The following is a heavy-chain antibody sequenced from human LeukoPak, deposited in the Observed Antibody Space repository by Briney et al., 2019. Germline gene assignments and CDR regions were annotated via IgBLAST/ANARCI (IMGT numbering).Heavy chain of an antibody. CDR2: INPSGGST. J-gene: IGHJ2*01. CDR1: GYTFTSYY. D-gene: IGHD3-3*01. Sequence: ASVKVSCKASGYTFTSYYMHWVRQAPGQGLEWMGIINPSGGSTSYAQKFQGRVTMTRDTSTSTVYMELSSLRSEDAAVYYCARDLVGGYYSWYFDLWGQGTLVTVSS. CDR3: ARDLVGGYYSWYFDL. V-gene: IGHV1-46*01.